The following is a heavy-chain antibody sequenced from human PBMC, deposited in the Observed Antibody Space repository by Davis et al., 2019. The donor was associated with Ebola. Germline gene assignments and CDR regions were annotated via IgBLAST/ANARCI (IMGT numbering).Heavy chain of an antibody. CDR3: ARAQLSYYYDSSGYYTRGTNFDY. J-gene: IGHJ4*02. CDR2: IYSSGNT. D-gene: IGHD3-22*01. CDR1: GGSISNYY. V-gene: IGHV4-59*12. Sequence: SETLSLTCTVSGGSISNYYWSWIRQPPGKGLEWIGYIYSSGNTNYNPSLKSRVTMSVDTSKNQFSLKLSSVTAAATAVYYCARAQLSYYYDSSGYYTRGTNFDYWGQGTLVTVSS.